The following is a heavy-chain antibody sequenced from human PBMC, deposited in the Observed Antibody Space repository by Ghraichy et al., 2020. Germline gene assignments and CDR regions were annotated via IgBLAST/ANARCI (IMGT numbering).Heavy chain of an antibody. CDR2: INHSGST. CDR1: GGSFSGYY. CDR3: ARSKIVGVNYGIRYFDY. J-gene: IGHJ4*02. D-gene: IGHD1-26*01. V-gene: IGHV4-34*01. Sequence: SETLSLTCAVYGGSFSGYYWSWIRQPPGKGLEWIGEINHSGSTNYNPSLKSRVTISVDTSKNQFSLKLSSVTAADTAVYYCARSKIVGVNYGIRYFDYWGQGTLVTVSS.